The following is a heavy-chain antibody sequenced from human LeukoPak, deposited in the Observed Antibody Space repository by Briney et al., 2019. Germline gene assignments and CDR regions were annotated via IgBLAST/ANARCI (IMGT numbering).Heavy chain of an antibody. J-gene: IGHJ4*02. D-gene: IGHD3-22*01. CDR2: ITPKARDK. CDR3: ARDYDSSGYYATLDY. V-gene: IGHV3-23*01. Sequence: GGSLRLSCAASGFTFSDNVMAWIRRAPGKGLQWVSAITPKARDKYYAVSVRGRFTISRDDSKNMVYLQMNSLRAEDTAVYYCARDYDSSGYYATLDYWGQGTLVTVSS. CDR1: GFTFSDNV.